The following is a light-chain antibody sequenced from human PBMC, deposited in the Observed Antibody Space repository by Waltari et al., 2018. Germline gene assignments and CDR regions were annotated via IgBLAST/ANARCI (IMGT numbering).Light chain of an antibody. J-gene: IGLJ3*02. V-gene: IGLV1-47*01. Sequence: QSVLTQPPSASGTPGQRVTISCSGSSPNIGSNYVYWYQQLPGTAPKLLIYRNNQRPSGFPARFAGSKSGTSASLAISGRRSENEADYYCAAWDDSLSGRGVFGGGTKLTVL. CDR3: AAWDDSLSGRGV. CDR1: SPNIGSNY. CDR2: RNN.